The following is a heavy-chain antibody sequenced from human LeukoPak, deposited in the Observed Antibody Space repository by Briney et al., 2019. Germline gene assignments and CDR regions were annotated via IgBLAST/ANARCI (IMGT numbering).Heavy chain of an antibody. CDR1: GDSINNYY. D-gene: IGHD3-10*01. Sequence: SETLSLTCTVSGDSINNYYWSWNRQAAGEGLEWIGHIWTGGSTKYNPSLKSRVTMSADTSKNQLSLKLYSVTAADTAVYYCAREEGNWFDPWGQGSLVAVSS. V-gene: IGHV4-4*07. CDR2: IWTGGST. CDR3: AREEGNWFDP. J-gene: IGHJ5*02.